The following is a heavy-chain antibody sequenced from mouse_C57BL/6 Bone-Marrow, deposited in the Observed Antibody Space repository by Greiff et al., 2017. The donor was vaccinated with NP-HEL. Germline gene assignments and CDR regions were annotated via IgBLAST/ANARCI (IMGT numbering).Heavy chain of an antibody. CDR2: ISSGGDYI. CDR3: TRDPYYSTY. V-gene: IGHV5-9-1*02. D-gene: IGHD2-5*01. Sequence: EVKLMESGEGLVRPGGSRNLSFAASGSPFSGYAMPWVGQTPEKRLEWVAYISSGGDYIYYADTVKGRFTISRDNARNTLYLQMSSLKSEDTAMYYCTRDPYYSTYWGQGTSVTVSS. CDR1: GSPFSGYA. J-gene: IGHJ4*01.